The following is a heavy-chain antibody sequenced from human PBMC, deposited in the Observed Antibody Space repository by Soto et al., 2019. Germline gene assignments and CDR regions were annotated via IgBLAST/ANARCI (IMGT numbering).Heavy chain of an antibody. D-gene: IGHD3-3*01. Sequence: TGGSLRLSCAASGFTFSDYYMSWIRQAPGKGLEWVSAISTNGSNTYYADSVKGRFTISRDNSKNTLYLQMNSLRAEDTAVYYCANSASRSGYYWVWGQGTLVTVSS. CDR3: ANSASRSGYYWV. CDR1: GFTFSDYY. CDR2: ISTNGSNT. V-gene: IGHV3-23*01. J-gene: IGHJ4*02.